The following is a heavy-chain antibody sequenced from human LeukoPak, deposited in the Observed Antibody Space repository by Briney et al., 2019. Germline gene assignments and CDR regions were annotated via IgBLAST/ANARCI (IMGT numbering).Heavy chain of an antibody. CDR2: ITWNSASI. V-gene: IGHV3-9*01. D-gene: IGHD2-15*01. J-gene: IGHJ5*02. CDR3: AKDGYCSGGSCYIGWIDP. CDR1: GFTFDDYA. Sequence: GGSLRLSCAASGFTFDDYAMHWVRQAPGKGLEWVSGITWNSASIGYADSVKGRFTISRDNAKNSLYLQMNSLRAEDTAWYYCAKDGYCSGGSCYIGWIDPWGQGTLVTVSS.